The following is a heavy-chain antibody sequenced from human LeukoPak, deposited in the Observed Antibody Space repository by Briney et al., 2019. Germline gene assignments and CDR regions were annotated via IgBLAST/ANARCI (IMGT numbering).Heavy chain of an antibody. CDR3: ARAGSITMVRGVIQYYFDY. J-gene: IGHJ4*02. V-gene: IGHV1-2*02. CDR1: GYIFTGYY. Sequence: GASVKVSCKASGYIFTGYYMHWVRQAPGQGLEWMGWINPNSGGTNYAQKFQGRVTMTRDTSISTAYMELSRLRSDDTAVYYCARAGSITMVRGVIQYYFDYWGQGTLVTVSS. D-gene: IGHD3-10*01. CDR2: INPNSGGT.